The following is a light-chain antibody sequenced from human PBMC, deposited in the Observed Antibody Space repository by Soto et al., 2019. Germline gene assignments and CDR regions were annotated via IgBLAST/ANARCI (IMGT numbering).Light chain of an antibody. Sequence: EIVLTQSPDTLSLSPGERATLSCRASQSVRSSYLAWYQQRPGQAPRLLIYGASSRATGIPDRFSGDGSGTDFTLTISRLEPEDFAVYYCKQYGSSPGYTFGQGTKLEIK. CDR3: KQYGSSPGYT. J-gene: IGKJ2*01. V-gene: IGKV3-20*01. CDR2: GAS. CDR1: QSVRSSY.